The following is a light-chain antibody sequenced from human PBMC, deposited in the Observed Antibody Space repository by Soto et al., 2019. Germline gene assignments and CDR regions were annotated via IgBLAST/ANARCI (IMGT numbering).Light chain of an antibody. Sequence: DIHMTQSPSTLSASVGDRVTITCRASQSIGSWLAWYQQKPGTAPKLLIYKASTLQSGVPSRFSGSGSGTEFTLTISSLQPDDSATYYCQQYNDNWAFGQGTKVDIK. V-gene: IGKV1-5*03. CDR3: QQYNDNWA. J-gene: IGKJ1*01. CDR1: QSIGSW. CDR2: KAS.